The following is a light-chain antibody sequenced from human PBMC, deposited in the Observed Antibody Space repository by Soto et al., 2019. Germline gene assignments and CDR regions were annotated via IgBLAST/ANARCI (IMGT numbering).Light chain of an antibody. V-gene: IGKV1-5*01. CDR2: DAS. J-gene: IGKJ1*01. CDR1: QSISSW. CDR3: QQYNGYSRT. Sequence: DIQMTQSPSTLYASVGYRVTITCRASQSISSWLAWYQQKPGKAPKLLIYDASSLESGVPSRFSGSGSGTEFTLTISSMQPDDFATFYCQQYNGYSRTFGQGTKVDIK.